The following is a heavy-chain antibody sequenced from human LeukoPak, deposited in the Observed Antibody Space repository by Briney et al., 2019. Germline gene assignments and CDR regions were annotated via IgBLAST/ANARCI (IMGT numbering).Heavy chain of an antibody. Sequence: HAGGSLRLSCAASGFTFSSSWVTWVRQAPGKGLEWLANIKGDGSDKNYVDSVKGRFTISRDNAKNSLFLQMSSLRGEDTALYYCATEHWGPNYWGQGTLVTVSS. D-gene: IGHD3-16*01. CDR3: ATEHWGPNY. J-gene: IGHJ4*02. CDR1: GFTFSSSW. V-gene: IGHV3-7*01. CDR2: IKGDGSDK.